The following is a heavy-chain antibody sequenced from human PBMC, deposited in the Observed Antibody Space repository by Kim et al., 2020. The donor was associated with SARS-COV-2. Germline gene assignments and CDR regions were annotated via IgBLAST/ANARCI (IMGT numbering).Heavy chain of an antibody. V-gene: IGHV3-21*01. Sequence: GGSLRLSCAASGFTFSSYSMNWVRQAPGKGLEWVSSISSSSSYIYYADSVKGRFTISRDNAKNSLYLQMNSLRAEDTAVYYCARDPQWSTTSRFDPWGQGTLVTVSS. CDR1: GFTFSSYS. J-gene: IGHJ5*02. CDR3: ARDPQWSTTSRFDP. CDR2: ISSSSSYI. D-gene: IGHD2-2*01.